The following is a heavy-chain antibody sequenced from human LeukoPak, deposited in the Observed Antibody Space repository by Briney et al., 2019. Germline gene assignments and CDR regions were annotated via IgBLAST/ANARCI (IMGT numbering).Heavy chain of an antibody. V-gene: IGHV1-8*02. Sequence: ASVKVSCKASGYTFTSYGISWVRQAPGQGLEWMGWVNPNSGNTGYAQKFQGRVAMTRDTSISTAYMELNSLRFEDTAVYYCATTRRLPLLGFDSWGQGTLVTVSS. D-gene: IGHD2-15*01. CDR1: GYTFTSYG. J-gene: IGHJ5*01. CDR3: ATTRRLPLLGFDS. CDR2: VNPNSGNT.